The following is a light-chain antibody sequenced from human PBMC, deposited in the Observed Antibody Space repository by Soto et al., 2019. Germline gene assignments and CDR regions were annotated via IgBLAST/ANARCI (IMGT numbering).Light chain of an antibody. CDR1: QSISSY. Sequence: DIQMTQSPSSLSASVGDRVTMTCRASQSISSYLNWYQQKPGKAPKLLIYAASSLQSGVPSRFSGSGSGTDFTLTISRLEPEDFAVYYCQQSGESQWTFGQGTKVDNK. CDR3: QQSGESQWT. J-gene: IGKJ1*01. CDR2: AAS. V-gene: IGKV1-39*01.